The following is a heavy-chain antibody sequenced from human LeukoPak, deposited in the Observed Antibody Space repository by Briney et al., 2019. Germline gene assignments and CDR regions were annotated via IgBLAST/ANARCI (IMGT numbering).Heavy chain of an antibody. Sequence: GGSLRLSCAASGFTFSSYGMHWVRQAPGKGLEWVALIWYDGNNKYYADSVKGRFTISRDNAKNSLYLQMNSLRAEDTAVYYCAPYYYDSSGHRLYWGQGTLVTVSS. D-gene: IGHD3-22*01. CDR3: APYYYDSSGHRLY. CDR1: GFTFSSYG. V-gene: IGHV3-33*03. CDR2: IWYDGNNK. J-gene: IGHJ4*02.